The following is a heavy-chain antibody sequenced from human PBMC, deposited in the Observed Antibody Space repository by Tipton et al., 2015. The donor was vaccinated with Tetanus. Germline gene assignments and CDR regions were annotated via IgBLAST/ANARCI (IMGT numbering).Heavy chain of an antibody. CDR2: ISWNSGSI. V-gene: IGHV3-9*01. D-gene: IGHD5-18*01. CDR1: GFTFEDYA. J-gene: IGHJ4*02. CDR3: AKDVHTRMVTIDH. Sequence: SLRLSCAVSGFTFEDYAMHWVRQAPGRGLEWVSGISWNSGSIGYADSVKGRFTISRDNAKNSLYLQMNRLRPDDTALYYCAKDVHTRMVTIDHWGQGTQVTVSS.